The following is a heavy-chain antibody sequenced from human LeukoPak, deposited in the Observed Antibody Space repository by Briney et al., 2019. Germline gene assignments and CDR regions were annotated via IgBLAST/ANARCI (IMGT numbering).Heavy chain of an antibody. CDR2: INSDGSEG. Sequence: GGSLRLSCAVSGFTFSGFWMSWSRQAPGKGLEWVASINSDGSEGYYADVVKGRFTISRDNAKNSLYLQINSLRAEDTAVYYCARGGLTITMFGVTIIRNFDYWGQGTLVTVSS. D-gene: IGHD3-3*01. J-gene: IGHJ4*02. CDR1: GFTFSGFW. V-gene: IGHV3-7*03. CDR3: ARGGLTITMFGVTIIRNFDY.